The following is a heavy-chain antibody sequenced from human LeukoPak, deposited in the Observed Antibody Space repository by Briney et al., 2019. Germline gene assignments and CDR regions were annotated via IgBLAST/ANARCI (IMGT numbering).Heavy chain of an antibody. V-gene: IGHV4-34*01. D-gene: IGHD6-19*01. CDR3: ARVRGYSSGWYTGNWFDP. J-gene: IGHJ5*02. Sequence: PSETLSLTCAVYGGSFSGYYWSWIRQHPGKGLEWIGEINHSGSTNYNPSLKSRVTISVDTSKNQFSLKLSSVTAADTAVYYCARVRGYSSGWYTGNWFDPWGQGTLVTVSS. CDR2: INHSGST. CDR1: GGSFSGYY.